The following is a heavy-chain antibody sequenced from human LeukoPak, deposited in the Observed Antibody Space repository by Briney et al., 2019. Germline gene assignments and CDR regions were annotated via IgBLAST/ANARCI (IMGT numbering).Heavy chain of an antibody. CDR3: ARDRPYSFDY. CDR2: IYSNTI. CDR1: GFTFSSYS. Sequence: GGSLRLSCAASGFTFSSYSMNWVRQAPGKGLEWVSYIYSNTISYADSVKGRFTISRDNAQNSLYLQMNSLRDEDTAVYYCARDRPYSFDYWGQGTLVTVSS. V-gene: IGHV3-48*02. J-gene: IGHJ4*02. D-gene: IGHD2-21*01.